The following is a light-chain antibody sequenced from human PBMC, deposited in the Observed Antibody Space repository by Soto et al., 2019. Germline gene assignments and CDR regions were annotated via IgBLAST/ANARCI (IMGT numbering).Light chain of an antibody. CDR1: QSISSN. CDR3: QHYNNWPLT. J-gene: IGKJ4*01. CDR2: GAS. Sequence: EIVMTQSPATLSVSPGERATLSCRASQSISSNLAWYQHKAGQSPRLLIYGASTRATGIPARFSGSGSGTEFTLTISNLQSEDFAVYYCQHYNNWPLTFGGGATVEIK. V-gene: IGKV3-15*01.